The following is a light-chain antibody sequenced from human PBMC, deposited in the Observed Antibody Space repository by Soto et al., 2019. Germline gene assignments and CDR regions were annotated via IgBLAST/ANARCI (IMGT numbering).Light chain of an antibody. CDR1: SSNIGAGYD. CDR2: GNT. Sequence: QSVLTQPPSVSGAPGQRVTISCTGSSSNIGAGYDVQWYQQLPGAAPRLLIFGNTNRPSGVPDRFSGSRSATSASLAISGLQAAYEADYYCQSYDISLSVSVVFGGGTKVTVL. V-gene: IGLV1-40*01. J-gene: IGLJ2*01. CDR3: QSYDISLSVSVV.